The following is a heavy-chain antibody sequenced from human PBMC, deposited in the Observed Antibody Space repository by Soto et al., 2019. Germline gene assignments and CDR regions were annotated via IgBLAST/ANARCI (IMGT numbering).Heavy chain of an antibody. V-gene: IGHV5-51*01. Sequence: RGESLKISCKGSGYSFTSYWIGWVRQMPGKGLEWMGIIYPGDSDTRYSPSFQGQVTISADKSISTAYLQWSSLKASDTAMYYCARRRDSSGWYGGYYFDYWGQGTLVTVSS. CDR2: IYPGDSDT. D-gene: IGHD6-19*01. CDR3: ARRRDSSGWYGGYYFDY. CDR1: GYSFTSYW. J-gene: IGHJ4*02.